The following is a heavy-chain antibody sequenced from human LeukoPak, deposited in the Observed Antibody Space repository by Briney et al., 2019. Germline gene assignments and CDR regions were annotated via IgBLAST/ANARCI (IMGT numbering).Heavy chain of an antibody. CDR3: AKGYSSGWYCFDY. V-gene: IGHV3-7*03. CDR1: GFTFSSYW. D-gene: IGHD6-19*01. CDR2: IKQDGSEK. Sequence: GGSLRHSCAASGFTFSSYWMSWVRQAPGKGLEWVANIKQDGSEKYYVDSVKGRFTISRDSAKNSLYLQMNSLRAEDTAVYYCAKGYSSGWYCFDYWGQGTLVTVSS. J-gene: IGHJ4*02.